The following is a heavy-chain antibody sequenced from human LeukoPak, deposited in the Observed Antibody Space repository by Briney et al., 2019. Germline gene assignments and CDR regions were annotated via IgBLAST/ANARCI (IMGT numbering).Heavy chain of an antibody. CDR1: GGSISSYY. D-gene: IGHD5-18*01. J-gene: IGHJ3*02. CDR3: AGSPPSLYSYGLDTFDI. V-gene: IGHV4-59*01. CDR2: IYYSGNT. Sequence: PSETLSLTCTVSGGSISSYYWSWIRQPPGKGLEWIGHIYYSGNTNYNPSLKSRVTISVDTSKNQFSLRLSSLTAADTAVYYCAGSPPSLYSYGLDTFDIWGQGTMVTVSS.